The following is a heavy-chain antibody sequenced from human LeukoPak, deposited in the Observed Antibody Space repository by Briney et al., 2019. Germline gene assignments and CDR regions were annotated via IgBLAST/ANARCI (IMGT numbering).Heavy chain of an antibody. Sequence: TLSLTCTVSGGSISSGGYYWSWIRQHPGKGLEWIGYIYYSGSTYYNPSLKSRVTISVDTSKNQFSLKLSSVTAADTAVYYCAREEGTLDAFDIWGQGTMVTVSS. V-gene: IGHV4-31*03. CDR3: AREEGTLDAFDI. CDR1: GGSISSGGYY. J-gene: IGHJ3*02. CDR2: IYYSGST.